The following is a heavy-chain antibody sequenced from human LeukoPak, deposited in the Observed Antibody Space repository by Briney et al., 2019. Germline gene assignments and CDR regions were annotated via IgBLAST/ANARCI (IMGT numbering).Heavy chain of an antibody. Sequence: SVKVSCTASGGTFSSYAISWVRQAPGQGLEWMGRIIPILGIANYAQKLQGRVTITADKSTSTAYMELSSLRSEDTAVYYCARIPRPLNWFDPWGQGTLVTVSS. J-gene: IGHJ5*02. CDR1: GGTFSSYA. CDR3: ARIPRPLNWFDP. V-gene: IGHV1-69*04. CDR2: IIPILGIA.